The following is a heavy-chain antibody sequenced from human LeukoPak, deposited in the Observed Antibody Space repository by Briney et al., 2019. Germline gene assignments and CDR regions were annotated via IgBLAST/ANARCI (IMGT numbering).Heavy chain of an antibody. CDR2: IYYSGST. CDR3: ARGRTDVVVVAATPVYAFDI. CDR1: GCSISSYY. J-gene: IGHJ3*02. D-gene: IGHD2-15*01. Sequence: PSETLSLTCTVSGCSISSYYWSWIRQPPGKGLEWIWYIYYSGSTKYNPSLKSRVTISVDTSKNQFSLKLSSVTAADTAVYYCARGRTDVVVVAATPVYAFDIWGQGTMVTVSS. V-gene: IGHV4-59*01.